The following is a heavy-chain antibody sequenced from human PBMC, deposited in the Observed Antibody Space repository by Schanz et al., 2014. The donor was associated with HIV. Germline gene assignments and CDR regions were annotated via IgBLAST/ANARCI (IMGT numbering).Heavy chain of an antibody. Sequence: VQLVESGGGLVKPGGSMRLFCAAYGFTLSSYGMSWVRQAPGKGLEWVSSISGGSGSTFYADSVKGRFTISRVNSKNTLYLQMNSLRAEDTAIYYCAKTSITLGMDVWGQGTTVTVSS. V-gene: IGHV3-23*04. CDR3: AKTSITLGMDV. J-gene: IGHJ6*02. CDR2: ISGGSGST. D-gene: IGHD1-20*01. CDR1: GFTLSSYG.